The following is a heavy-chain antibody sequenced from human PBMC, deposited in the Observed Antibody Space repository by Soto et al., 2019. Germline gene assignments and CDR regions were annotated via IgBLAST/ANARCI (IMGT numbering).Heavy chain of an antibody. CDR1: GFNFNNCA. Sequence: XSLRLSCAVSGFNFNNCAMTWVRQDPGKGLEWVSSVSGSGGSTYYADSVKGRFTISRDNSKNTLYLQMNSLRAEDTALYYCLKDRTGGSAFDIWGEGTMVTXSS. J-gene: IGHJ3*02. V-gene: IGHV3-23*01. CDR3: LKDRTGGSAFDI. D-gene: IGHD7-27*01. CDR2: VSGSGGST.